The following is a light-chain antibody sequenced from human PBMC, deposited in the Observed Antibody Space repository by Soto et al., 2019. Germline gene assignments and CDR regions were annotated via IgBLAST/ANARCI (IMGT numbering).Light chain of an antibody. J-gene: IGLJ2*01. CDR3: SSYTSSSTVV. CDR2: DVS. V-gene: IGLV2-14*01. Sequence: QSVLTQPASVSGSPGQSITISCTGISSDVGGYNYVSWYQQHPGKAPKLMIYDVSNRPSGVSNRFSGSKSGNTASLIISGLQAEDESDYYCSSYTSSSTVVFGGGTKLTVL. CDR1: SSDVGGYNY.